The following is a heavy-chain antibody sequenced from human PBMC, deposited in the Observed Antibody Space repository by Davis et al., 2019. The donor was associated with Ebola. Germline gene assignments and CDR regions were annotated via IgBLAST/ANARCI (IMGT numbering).Heavy chain of an antibody. CDR1: GFTFSSYA. Sequence: GESLKISCAASGFTFSSYAMSWVRQAPGKGLEWVSAISGSGGSTYYADSVKGRFTISRDNSKKTLYLQMNSLRAEDTAVYYCARDLRGPRTHWGQGTLVTVSS. CDR3: ARDLRGPRTH. V-gene: IGHV3-23*01. CDR2: ISGSGGST. D-gene: IGHD1-14*01. J-gene: IGHJ4*02.